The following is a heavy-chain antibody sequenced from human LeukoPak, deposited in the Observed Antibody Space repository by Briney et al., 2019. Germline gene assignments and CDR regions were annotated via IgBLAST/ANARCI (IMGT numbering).Heavy chain of an antibody. D-gene: IGHD3-3*01. J-gene: IGHJ4*02. CDR2: IYYSGTS. CDR3: VRTGEVGYYPT. V-gene: IGHV4-39*01. CDR1: GGSIYNSIYY. Sequence: PSETLSLXCTVSGGSIYNSIYYWGWIRQPPGKGLEWIGSIYYSGTSYYNPSLKSRVTISVDTSKNQFSLKVTSVTAADTAIYYCVRTGEVGYYPTRGQRTLVTVSS.